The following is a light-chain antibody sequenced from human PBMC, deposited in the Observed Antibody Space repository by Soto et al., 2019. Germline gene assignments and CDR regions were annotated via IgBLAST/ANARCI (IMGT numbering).Light chain of an antibody. CDR1: QSVSSSF. Sequence: EIVLTQSPGTLSLSPGERATLSCRASQSVSSSFLAWYQHKRGQAHRLLIYGTSIRATGIPDRFSGSGSGTDFSLTISRLEPEDFAVYYCQQYASSPYTFGQGTKLEIK. V-gene: IGKV3-20*01. CDR2: GTS. J-gene: IGKJ2*01. CDR3: QQYASSPYT.